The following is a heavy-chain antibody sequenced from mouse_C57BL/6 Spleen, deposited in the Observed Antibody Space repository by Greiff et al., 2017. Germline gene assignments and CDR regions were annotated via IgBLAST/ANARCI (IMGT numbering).Heavy chain of an antibody. Sequence: VQLKQPGAELVKPGASVKLSCKASGYTFTSYWMHWVKQRPGQGLEWIGMIHPNSGSTNYNEKFKSKATLTVDKSSSTAYMQLSSLTSEDSAVYYCARGDGLRRGFYAMDYWGQGTSVTVSS. CDR1: GYTFTSYW. V-gene: IGHV1-64*01. CDR3: ARGDGLRRGFYAMDY. CDR2: IHPNSGST. D-gene: IGHD2-4*01. J-gene: IGHJ4*01.